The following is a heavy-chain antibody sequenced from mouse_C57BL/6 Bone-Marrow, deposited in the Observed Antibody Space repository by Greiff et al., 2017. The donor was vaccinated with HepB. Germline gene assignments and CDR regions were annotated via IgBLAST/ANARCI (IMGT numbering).Heavy chain of an antibody. Sequence: VQLQQSGPVLVKPGASVKMSCKASGYTFTDYYMNWVKQSHGKSLEWIGVINPYNGGTSYNQKFKGKATLTVDKSSSTAYMELNSLTSEDSAVYYCARRLLLRFYWYFDVWGTGTTVTVAS. CDR3: ARRLLLRFYWYFDV. D-gene: IGHD1-1*01. V-gene: IGHV1-19*01. CDR1: GYTFTDYY. J-gene: IGHJ1*03. CDR2: INPYNGGT.